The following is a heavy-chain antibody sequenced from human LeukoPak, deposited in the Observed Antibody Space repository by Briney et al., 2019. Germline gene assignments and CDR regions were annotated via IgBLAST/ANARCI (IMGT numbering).Heavy chain of an antibody. Sequence: PSETLSLTCTVSGGSISSCGYYWNWIRQHPGKGLEWIGYIYYSGSTYYKPSLKSLVTISVDTSKNQFSLKLSSVTAADTAVYYCARDKEVRGVSYYYYYGMDVWGQGTTVTVSS. J-gene: IGHJ6*02. CDR2: IYYSGST. D-gene: IGHD3-10*01. CDR1: GGSISSCGYY. CDR3: ARDKEVRGVSYYYYYGMDV. V-gene: IGHV4-31*01.